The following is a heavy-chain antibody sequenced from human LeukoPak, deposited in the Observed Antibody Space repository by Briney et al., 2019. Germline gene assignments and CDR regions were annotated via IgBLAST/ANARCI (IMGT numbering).Heavy chain of an antibody. V-gene: IGHV3-21*01. D-gene: IGHD3-22*01. CDR3: ARGAERSGYDH. CDR2: ISSRSTYI. J-gene: IGHJ4*02. CDR1: GFTFNNYS. Sequence: GGSLRLSCVASGFTFNNYSMNWVRQAPGKGLEWVSSISSRSTYIYYADSLKGRFTISRDNAKNSLYLQMNSLRGEDTAVYYCARGAERSGYDHWGQGTLVTVAS.